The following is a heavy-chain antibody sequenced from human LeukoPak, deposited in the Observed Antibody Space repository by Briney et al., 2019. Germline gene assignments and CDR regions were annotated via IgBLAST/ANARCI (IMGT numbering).Heavy chain of an antibody. CDR3: AELGITMIGGV. CDR2: IKKDGSEK. CDR1: GFTFSSHW. V-gene: IGHV3-7*01. D-gene: IGHD3-10*02. Sequence: GGSQRLSCAASGFTFSSHWMSWVRQAPGKGLEWVANIKKDGSEKYYVDSVKGRFTISRDNAKTSLYLQMNSLRAEDTAVYYCAELGITMIGGVWGKGTTVTISS. J-gene: IGHJ6*04.